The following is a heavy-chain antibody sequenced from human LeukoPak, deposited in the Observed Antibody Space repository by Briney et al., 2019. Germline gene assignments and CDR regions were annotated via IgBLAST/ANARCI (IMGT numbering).Heavy chain of an antibody. CDR2: ISTSGGDT. CDR1: GFTFTDSA. Sequence: PGGSLRLSCAGSGFTFTDSAMTWVRQAPGKGLEWVSAISTSGGDTIYTDSVKDRFTISRDNSKNTLYLQMNSLRAEDTAICYCAKGGNYAPLDYWGQGTLVTVSS. CDR3: AKGGNYAPLDY. J-gene: IGHJ4*02. D-gene: IGHD1-7*01. V-gene: IGHV3-23*01.